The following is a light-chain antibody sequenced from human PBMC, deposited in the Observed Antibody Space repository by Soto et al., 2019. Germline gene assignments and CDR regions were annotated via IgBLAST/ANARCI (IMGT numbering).Light chain of an antibody. CDR3: TSYTSSNTLA. CDR1: ISDVGGYNS. V-gene: IGLV2-14*03. Sequence: QSALTQPASVSGSPGQSITISCTGTISDVGGYNSVSWYQQYPGKAPKLLIYDVINRPSGISDRFSASKSGNTASLTISGLRVEDEADYYCTSYTSSNTLAFGGGTKVTVL. J-gene: IGLJ2*01. CDR2: DVI.